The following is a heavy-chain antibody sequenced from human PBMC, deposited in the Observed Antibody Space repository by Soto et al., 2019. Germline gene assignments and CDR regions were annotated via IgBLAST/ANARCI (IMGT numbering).Heavy chain of an antibody. CDR1: GYTFTIYV. Sequence: GASVKVSCKASGYTFTIYVISLLRQAPGQGLEGMGWISDYNGNTNYAQKLQSRVTMTTDTSTSTDYMELRSLRSDDTAVYYCARGPIVLMVYANRGGMDVWGQGTTVTVSS. CDR3: ARGPIVLMVYANRGGMDV. CDR2: ISDYNGNT. D-gene: IGHD2-8*01. J-gene: IGHJ6*02. V-gene: IGHV1-18*04.